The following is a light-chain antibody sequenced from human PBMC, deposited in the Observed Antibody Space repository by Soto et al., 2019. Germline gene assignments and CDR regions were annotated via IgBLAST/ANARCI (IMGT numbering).Light chain of an antibody. V-gene: IGKV3-11*01. J-gene: IGKJ2*01. CDR3: QQRNNWYT. CDR1: QSISSF. CDR2: DAS. Sequence: EIVLTQSPATLSLSPGERATLSCRASQSISSFLTWYQHKPGQAPRLLIYDASKRATGIPARFSGSGSGTDCTLTISSLEPEDLGVYYCQQRNNWYTFGQGTKLEIK.